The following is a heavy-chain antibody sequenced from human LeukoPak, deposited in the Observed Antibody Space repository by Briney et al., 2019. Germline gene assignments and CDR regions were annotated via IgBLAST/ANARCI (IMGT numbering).Heavy chain of an antibody. CDR2: ISGSGDST. CDR3: AKRGVVIRVILVGFHKEAYYFDS. Sequence: GGSLRLSCAASGFTFSSNSMAWVRQTPGKGLEWVSGISGSGDSTFYADSVKGRFTISRDNPKNTIYLQMNSLRAEDTAVYFCAKRGVVIRVILVGFHKEAYYFDSWGQGALVTVSS. CDR1: GFTFSSNS. J-gene: IGHJ4*02. D-gene: IGHD3-22*01. V-gene: IGHV3-23*01.